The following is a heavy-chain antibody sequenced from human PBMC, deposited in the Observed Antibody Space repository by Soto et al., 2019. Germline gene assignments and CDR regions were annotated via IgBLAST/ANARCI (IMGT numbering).Heavy chain of an antibody. CDR2: IIPILGIA. J-gene: IGHJ6*02. CDR3: ARALACGGDCYSYYYYGMDV. Sequence: GASVKVSCKAAGGTSSSYTISWVRQAPGQGLEWMGRIIPILGIANHAQKFQGRVTITADESTSTAYMELSSLRSEDTAVYYCARALACGGDCYSYYYYGMDVCGQGTTVTVSS. CDR1: GGTSSSYT. V-gene: IGHV1-69*02. D-gene: IGHD2-21*02.